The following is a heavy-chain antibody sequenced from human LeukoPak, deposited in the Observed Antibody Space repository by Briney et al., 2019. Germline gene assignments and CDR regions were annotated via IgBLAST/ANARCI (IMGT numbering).Heavy chain of an antibody. CDR3: ARIDDSSGYYYGGY. CDR1: GFTFSSYN. Sequence: GGSLRLSCAASGFTFSSYNMKWVRQAPGKGLEWVSSISSSSSYIYYADSVKGRFTISRDNAKNSLYLQMNSLRAEDTAVYYCARIDDSSGYYYGGYWGQGTLVTVSS. J-gene: IGHJ4*02. CDR2: ISSSSSYI. V-gene: IGHV3-21*01. D-gene: IGHD3-22*01.